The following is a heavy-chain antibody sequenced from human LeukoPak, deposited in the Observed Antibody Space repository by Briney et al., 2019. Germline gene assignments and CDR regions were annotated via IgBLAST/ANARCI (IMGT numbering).Heavy chain of an antibody. J-gene: IGHJ5*02. Sequence: SETLSLTCTVSGGSISSHYWSWIRQPPGKGLEWIGYIYYSGSTNYNPSLKSRVTISVDTSKNQFSLKLSSVTAAGTAVYYCASGASSWYNWFDPWGQGTLVTVSS. D-gene: IGHD6-13*01. V-gene: IGHV4-59*11. CDR3: ASGASSWYNWFDP. CDR1: GGSISSHY. CDR2: IYYSGST.